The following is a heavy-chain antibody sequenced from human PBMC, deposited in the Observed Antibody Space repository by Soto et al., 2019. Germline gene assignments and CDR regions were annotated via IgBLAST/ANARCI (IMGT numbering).Heavy chain of an antibody. CDR3: AKDSAMAPYYYYYYGVDV. V-gene: IGHV3-30*18. CDR1: GFTFSSYG. CDR2: ISYDGSNK. D-gene: IGHD2-2*01. Sequence: PGGSLRLSCAASGFTFSSYGMHWVRQAPGKGLEWVAVISYDGSNKYYADSVKGRFTISRDNSKNTLYLQMNSLRAEDTAVYYCAKDSAMAPYYYYYYGVDVWGQGTTVTVSS. J-gene: IGHJ6*02.